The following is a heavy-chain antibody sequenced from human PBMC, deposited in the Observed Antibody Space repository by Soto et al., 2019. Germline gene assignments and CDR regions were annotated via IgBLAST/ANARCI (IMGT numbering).Heavy chain of an antibody. CDR3: ARDPPYAILPGYSRFDY. V-gene: IGHV1-18*04. Sequence: ASVKVSCKASGYTFTSYGISWVRQAPGQGLEWMGWISAYTGNTNYAQKLQGRVTMTTDTSTSTAYMELRSLRSDDTAVYYCARDPPYAILPGYSRFDYWGQGTLVTVSS. CDR2: ISAYTGNT. J-gene: IGHJ4*02. D-gene: IGHD3-9*01. CDR1: GYTFTSYG.